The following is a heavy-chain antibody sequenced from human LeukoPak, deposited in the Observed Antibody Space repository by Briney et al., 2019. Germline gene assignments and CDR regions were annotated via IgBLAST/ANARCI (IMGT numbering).Heavy chain of an antibody. CDR1: GGTFSSYA. V-gene: IGHV1-69*13. Sequence: SVKVSCKASGGTFSSYAISWVRQAPGQGLEWMGGIIPIFGTANYAQKFQGRVTITADESTSTAYMELSSLRSEDTAVYYCASPSEVTGTTGYYFDYWGQGTLVIVSS. CDR2: IIPIFGTA. D-gene: IGHD1-7*01. J-gene: IGHJ4*02. CDR3: ASPSEVTGTTGYYFDY.